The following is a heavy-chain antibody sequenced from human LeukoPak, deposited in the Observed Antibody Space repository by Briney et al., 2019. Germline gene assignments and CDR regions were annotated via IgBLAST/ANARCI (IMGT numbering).Heavy chain of an antibody. V-gene: IGHV3-21*01. CDR1: GFTFSSYS. Sequence: GALRLSCAASGFTFSSYSMNRVRQAPGKGLEWVSSISSSSSYIYYADSVKGRFAISRDNSNNTLYLQMNSLRAEDTAVYYCARRSRDGWYFDYWGQGTLVTVSS. CDR2: ISSSSSYI. D-gene: IGHD5-24*01. CDR3: ARRSRDGWYFDY. J-gene: IGHJ4*02.